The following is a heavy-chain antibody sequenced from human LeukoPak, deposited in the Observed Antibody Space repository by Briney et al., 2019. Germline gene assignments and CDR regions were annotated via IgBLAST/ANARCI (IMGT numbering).Heavy chain of an antibody. V-gene: IGHV3-48*02. Sequence: GGSLRLSCAASGFTFSTYSMTWVRQAPGKGLEWVSYISSTTITIHYADSVKGRFTISRDNAKNSLYLQMDSLRDEDTAAYYCARVPGYSSSWYGYYYNGMDVWGQGTTVTVSS. CDR1: GFTFSTYS. J-gene: IGHJ6*02. D-gene: IGHD6-13*01. CDR3: ARVPGYSSSWYGYYYNGMDV. CDR2: ISSTTITI.